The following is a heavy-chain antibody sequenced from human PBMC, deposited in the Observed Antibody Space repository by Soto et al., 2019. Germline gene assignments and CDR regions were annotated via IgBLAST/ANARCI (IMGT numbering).Heavy chain of an antibody. CDR3: SRGYCTNGVCRPNDAVDI. V-gene: IGHV4-59*01. CDR1: GGSISSYY. Sequence: QVQLQESRPGLVKPSETLSLTCTVSGGSISSYYWSWIRQPPGKGLEWVGYIYYSGSTNYNPSLKSRVTISVNTSKNRSPVNLSSSTAADTAVYYCSRGYCTNGVCRPNDAVDIWGPGAMVNVAS. CDR2: IYYSGST. D-gene: IGHD2-8*01. J-gene: IGHJ3*02.